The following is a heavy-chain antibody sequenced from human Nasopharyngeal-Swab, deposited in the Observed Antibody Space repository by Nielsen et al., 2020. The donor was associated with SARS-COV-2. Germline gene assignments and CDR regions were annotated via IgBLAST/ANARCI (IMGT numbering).Heavy chain of an antibody. CDR1: GYTFTDFD. D-gene: IGHD1-26*01. CDR2: VSPNSGHT. CDR3: ARGLGAPSSVWH. J-gene: IGHJ4*02. V-gene: IGHV1-8*01. Sequence: ASVKVSCKASGYTFTDFDINWVRQAPGQGLEWMGWVSPNSGHTGYAENFEGRITMTRNIATNTVYLELTSLGFEDAAVYYCARGLGAPSSVWHWGPGTLVTVSS.